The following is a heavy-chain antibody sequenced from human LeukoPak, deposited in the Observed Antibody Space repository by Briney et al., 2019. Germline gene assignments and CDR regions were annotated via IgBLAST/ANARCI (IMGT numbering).Heavy chain of an antibody. V-gene: IGHV1-69*04. J-gene: IGHJ4*02. CDR2: IIPIFGIA. Sequence: GASVKVSCKASGGTFSSYAISWVRQAPGQGLEWMGRIIPIFGIANYAQKFQGRATITADKSTSTAYMELSSLRSEDTAVYYCARGKYSSSWYYFDYWGQGTLVTVSS. CDR3: ARGKYSSSWYYFDY. D-gene: IGHD6-13*01. CDR1: GGTFSSYA.